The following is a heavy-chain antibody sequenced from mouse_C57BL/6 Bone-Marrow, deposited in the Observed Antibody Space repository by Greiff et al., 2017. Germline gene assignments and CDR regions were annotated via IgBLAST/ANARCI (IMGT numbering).Heavy chain of an antibody. CDR2: ISDGGSYT. D-gene: IGHD1-3*01. J-gene: IGHJ2*01. CDR3: ARDSKGSGFDY. V-gene: IGHV5-4*01. Sequence: DVMLVESGGGLVKPGGSLKLSCAASGFTFSSYAMSWVRQTPEKRLEWVATISDGGSYTYYPDNVKGRFTISRDNAKNNRYLQMSHLKSEDTAMYYCARDSKGSGFDYWGQGTTLTVSS. CDR1: GFTFSSYA.